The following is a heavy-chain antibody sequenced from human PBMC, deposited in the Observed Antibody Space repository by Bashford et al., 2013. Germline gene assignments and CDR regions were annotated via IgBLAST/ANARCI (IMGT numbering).Heavy chain of an antibody. D-gene: IGHD3-10*01. Sequence: SETLSLTCAVSGGSISSSNWWSWVRQPPGKGLEWIGEIYHSGSTNYNPSLKSRVTISVDKSKNQFSLKLSSVTAADTAVYYCARWRGNYYYYGMDVWGQGTTVTVSS. J-gene: IGHJ6*02. CDR2: IYHSGST. V-gene: IGHV4-4*02. CDR1: GGSISSSNW. CDR3: ARWRGNYYYYGMDV.